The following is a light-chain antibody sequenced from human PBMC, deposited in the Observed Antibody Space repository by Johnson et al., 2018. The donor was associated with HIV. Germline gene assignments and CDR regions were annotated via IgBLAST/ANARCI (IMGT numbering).Light chain of an antibody. J-gene: IGLJ1*01. CDR1: SSNIGNNY. V-gene: IGLV1-51*01. Sequence: QSVLTQPHSVSAAPGQKVTISCSGSSSNIGNNYVSWYQQVPGTAPKLLIYDNNERPSGIPDRFSGSKSGTSATLGITGLQTGDEADYYCGTWDSSLTVYVFGTGTKVTVL. CDR2: DNN. CDR3: GTWDSSLTVYV.